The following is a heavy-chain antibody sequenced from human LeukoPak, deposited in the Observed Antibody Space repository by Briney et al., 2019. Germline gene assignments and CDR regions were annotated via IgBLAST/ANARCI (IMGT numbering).Heavy chain of an antibody. D-gene: IGHD4-17*01. V-gene: IGHV1-2*02. CDR3: ARGDYGDYVWARRDYYYYYMDV. Sequence: ASVKVSCKASGYTFTGYYMHWVRQAPGQGLEWMGWINPNSGGTNYAQKFQGRVTMTRDTSISTAYMELSRLRSDDTAVYYCARGDYGDYVWARRDYYYYYMDVWGKGTTVTVSS. CDR2: INPNSGGT. J-gene: IGHJ6*03. CDR1: GYTFTGYY.